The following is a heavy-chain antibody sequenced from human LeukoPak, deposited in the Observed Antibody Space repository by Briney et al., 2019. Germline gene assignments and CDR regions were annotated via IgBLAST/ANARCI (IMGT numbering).Heavy chain of an antibody. J-gene: IGHJ3*02. D-gene: IGHD2-8*01. Sequence: GASVKVSCKASGYTFTGYYMHWVRQAPGQGLEWMGWISAYNGNTNYAQKLQGRVTMTTDTSTSTAYMELRSLRSDDTAAYYCAREGNGDAFDIWGQGTMVTVSS. V-gene: IGHV1-18*04. CDR3: AREGNGDAFDI. CDR1: GYTFTGYY. CDR2: ISAYNGNT.